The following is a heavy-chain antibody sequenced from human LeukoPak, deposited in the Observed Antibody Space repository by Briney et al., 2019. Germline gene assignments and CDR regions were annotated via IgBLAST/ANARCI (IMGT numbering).Heavy chain of an antibody. V-gene: IGHV4-30-4*08. CDR1: GGSISSGDYY. Sequence: SETLSLTCTVSGGSISSGDYYWSWIRQPPGKGLEWIGYIYYSGSTYYNPSLKSRVTISVDTSKNQFSLKLSSMTAADTAVYYCASYYGYSYGSFDYWGQGTLVTVSS. CDR3: ASYYGYSYGSFDY. J-gene: IGHJ4*02. D-gene: IGHD5-18*01. CDR2: IYYSGST.